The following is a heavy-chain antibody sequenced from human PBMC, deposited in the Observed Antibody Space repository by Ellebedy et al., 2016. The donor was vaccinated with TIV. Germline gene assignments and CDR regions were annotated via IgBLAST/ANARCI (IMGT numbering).Heavy chain of an antibody. CDR3: ATDFKKAGVAATRY. CDR1: GYTFTSYA. J-gene: IGHJ4*02. V-gene: IGHV1-3*01. D-gene: IGHD2-15*01. CDR2: INAGNGNT. Sequence: AASVKVSCKASGYTFTSYAMHWVRQAPGQRLEWMGWINAGNGNTKYSQKFQGRVTITRDTSASTAYMELSSLRSEDTAVYYCATDFKKAGVAATRYWGQGTLVTVSS.